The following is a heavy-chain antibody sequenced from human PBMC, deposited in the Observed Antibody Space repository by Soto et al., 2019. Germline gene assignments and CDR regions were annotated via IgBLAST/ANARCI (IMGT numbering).Heavy chain of an antibody. V-gene: IGHV4-59*12. CDR1: GGFISSYY. Sequence: SETLSLTCTVSGGFISSYYWRLIRQPPGKGLEWIGYIYYSGSTNYNPSLKSRVTISVDTSKNQFSLKLSSVTAADTAVYYCARDTSGYDSLDYRGRRTLVPVSS. J-gene: IGHJ4*02. CDR3: ARDTSGYDSLDY. D-gene: IGHD5-12*01. CDR2: IYYSGST.